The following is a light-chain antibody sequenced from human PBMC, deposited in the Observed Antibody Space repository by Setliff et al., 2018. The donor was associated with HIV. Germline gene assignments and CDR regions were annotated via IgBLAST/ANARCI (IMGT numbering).Light chain of an antibody. CDR1: ALPKHY. V-gene: IGLV3-25*03. Sequence: SYELTQPPSVSVSPGQTARITCSGDALPKHYAYWYQQKPGQAPVVVIYKDSERPSGIPERFSGSSSGTTVTLTICGVQAEDEADYYCQSADSSGTYVFGTGTKVTVL. J-gene: IGLJ1*01. CDR2: KDS. CDR3: QSADSSGTYV.